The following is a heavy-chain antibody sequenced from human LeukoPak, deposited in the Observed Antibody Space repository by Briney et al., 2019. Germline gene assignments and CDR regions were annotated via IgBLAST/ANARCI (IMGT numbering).Heavy chain of an antibody. D-gene: IGHD3-22*01. CDR3: ARAFGSSGYPDY. J-gene: IGHJ4*02. CDR1: GLTFSSYS. V-gene: IGHV3-21*01. Sequence: GGSLRLSCAPSGLTFSSYSMNWVRQARGKGLEWVSSIGSSSSYIYYADSVKGRFTISRDNAKNSLYLQMNSLRAEDTAVYYCARAFGSSGYPDYWGQGTLVTVSS. CDR2: IGSSSSYI.